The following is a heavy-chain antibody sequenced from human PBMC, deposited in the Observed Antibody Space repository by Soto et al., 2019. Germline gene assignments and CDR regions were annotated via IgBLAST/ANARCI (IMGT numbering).Heavy chain of an antibody. CDR3: ARHIKWFGASTATLYYMDV. Sequence: SETLSLTCAVYGGSFSGYYWSWIRQPPGKGLEWIGEINHSGSTNYNPSLKSRVTISVDTSKNQFSLKLSSVTAADTAVYYCARHIKWFGASTATLYYMDVWGKGTTVTVSS. J-gene: IGHJ6*03. D-gene: IGHD3-10*01. CDR1: GGSFSGYY. V-gene: IGHV4-34*01. CDR2: INHSGST.